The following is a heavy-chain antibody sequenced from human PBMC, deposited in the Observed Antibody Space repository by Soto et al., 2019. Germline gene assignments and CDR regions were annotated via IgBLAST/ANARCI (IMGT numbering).Heavy chain of an antibody. CDR3: ARDLIYYDGSGTNWFDP. CDR2: INPDTGHT. Sequence: QVQLVQSGAEVKKPGASVKVSCKASGYSFTSYRMHWVRQAPGQGLEWMGIINPDTGHTTYAQKFKGRVTMTMDTSTLTVFMELSSLRSEDTAVYYCARDLIYYDGSGTNWFDPWGQGTLVTVSS. CDR1: GYSFTSYR. J-gene: IGHJ5*02. V-gene: IGHV1-46*01. D-gene: IGHD3-22*01.